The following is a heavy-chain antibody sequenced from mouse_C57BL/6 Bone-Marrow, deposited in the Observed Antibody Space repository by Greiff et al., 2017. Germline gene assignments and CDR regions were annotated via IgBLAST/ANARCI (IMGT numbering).Heavy chain of an antibody. J-gene: IGHJ1*03. Sequence: QVQLQQPGAELVRPGSSVKLSCKASGYTFTSYWMDWVKQRPGQGLEWIGNIYPSDSETHYNQKFKDKATLTVDKSSSTAYMQLSSLTSEDSAVYYCARRGSSLLRYFDVWGTGTTVTVSS. CDR2: IYPSDSET. CDR1: GYTFTSYW. V-gene: IGHV1-61*01. CDR3: ARRGSSLLRYFDV. D-gene: IGHD1-1*01.